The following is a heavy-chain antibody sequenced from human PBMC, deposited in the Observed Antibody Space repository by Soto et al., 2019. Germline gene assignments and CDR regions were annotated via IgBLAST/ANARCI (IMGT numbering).Heavy chain of an antibody. J-gene: IGHJ4*02. D-gene: IGHD4-17*01. CDR1: GYTFSGYY. Sequence: QVQLVQSGAEAKKPGASVKVSCKTSGYTFSGYYIHWVRQAPGQGLEWMGWITPSGGGTTYAQKFQGWVTMTRDTPISTASMEVTRLKPDDTAVYYCTRGSPTTTPFDYWGQGTLVTVS. CDR2: ITPSGGGT. V-gene: IGHV1-2*04. CDR3: TRGSPTTTPFDY.